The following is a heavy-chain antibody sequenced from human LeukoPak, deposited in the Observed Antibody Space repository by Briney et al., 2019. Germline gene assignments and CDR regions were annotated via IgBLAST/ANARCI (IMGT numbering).Heavy chain of an antibody. CDR3: ARGNSDAFDN. D-gene: IGHD4-23*01. Sequence: GRSLKLSCAASGFTFSNYAMHWVRQAPGKGLEWMAIIWYDGSYKYYADSVKGRFTISRDNSKNTLYLQVNSLTAEDTAVYYCARGNSDAFDNWGHGTMVTVSS. CDR1: GFTFSNYA. V-gene: IGHV3-33*01. CDR2: IWYDGSYK. J-gene: IGHJ3*02.